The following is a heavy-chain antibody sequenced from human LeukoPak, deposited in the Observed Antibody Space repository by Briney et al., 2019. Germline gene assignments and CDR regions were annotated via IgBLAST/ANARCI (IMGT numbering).Heavy chain of an antibody. V-gene: IGHV1-18*01. J-gene: IGHJ5*02. CDR3: AREHYYDSSGYGWFDP. CDR2: ISAYNGNT. Sequence: GASVKVSCKASGYTFTSYGISWVRQAPGQGLEGMGWISAYNGNTNYAQKLQGRVTMTTDTSTSTAYMEPRSLRSDDTAVYYCAREHYYDSSGYGWFDPWGQGTLVTVSS. CDR1: GYTFTSYG. D-gene: IGHD3-22*01.